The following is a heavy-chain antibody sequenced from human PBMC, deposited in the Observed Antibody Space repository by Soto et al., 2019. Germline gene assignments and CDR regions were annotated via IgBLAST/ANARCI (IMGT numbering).Heavy chain of an antibody. D-gene: IGHD2-15*01. CDR3: ARLGYCSGGSCYPIDY. J-gene: IGHJ4*02. CDR2: ISSSSSTI. V-gene: IGHV3-48*01. Sequence: EVQLVASGGGLVQPGGSLRLSCAASGFTFSSYSMNWVRQARGKGLEWVSYISSSSSTIYYADSVKGRFTISRDNAKNSLYLQMNSLRAEDTAVYYCARLGYCSGGSCYPIDYWGQGTLVTVSS. CDR1: GFTFSSYS.